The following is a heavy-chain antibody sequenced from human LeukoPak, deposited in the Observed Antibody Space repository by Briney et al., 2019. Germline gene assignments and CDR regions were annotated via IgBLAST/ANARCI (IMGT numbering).Heavy chain of an antibody. V-gene: IGHV1-18*01. CDR3: ARDGVLPGAMFV. CDR1: GYTFTSYG. D-gene: IGHD2-2*01. Sequence: ASVTVSCKTSGYTFTSYGLTWVRQAPGQGLEWMGWISAYNGNTNYAQSLQGRVTMTTDTSTNTGYLDVRSLRSDDTAVYYCARDGVLPGAMFVWGQGTLVTVSS. J-gene: IGHJ4*02. CDR2: ISAYNGNT.